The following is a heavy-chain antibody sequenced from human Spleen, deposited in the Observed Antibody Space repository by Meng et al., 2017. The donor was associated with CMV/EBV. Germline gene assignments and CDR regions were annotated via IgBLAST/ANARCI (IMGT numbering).Heavy chain of an antibody. CDR1: GFTFSSYS. V-gene: IGHV3-21*01. CDR3: AVGVGAYFEY. J-gene: IGHJ4*02. Sequence: GESLKISCAASGFTFSSYSMNWVRQAPGKGLEWVSSISSSSSYIYYADSVKGRFTISRDNAMNSFFLQMNGLRVEDTAVYYCAVGVGAYFEYLGQGTLVTVSS. CDR2: ISSSSSYI. D-gene: IGHD1-26*01.